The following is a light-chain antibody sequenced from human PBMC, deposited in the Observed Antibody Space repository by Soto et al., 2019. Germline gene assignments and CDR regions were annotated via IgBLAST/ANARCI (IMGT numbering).Light chain of an antibody. CDR2: DVN. J-gene: IGLJ2*01. V-gene: IGLV2-14*03. Sequence: QSALTQPASVSGSPGQSITISCTGTSSDVGAYNFVSWYQHHPGKAPQLIIYDVNNRPSGVSDRFSGSKSGNTASLTISGLQAEDEADYYCSSYTPTAPRLFGGGTKVTAL. CDR1: SSDVGAYNF. CDR3: SSYTPTAPRL.